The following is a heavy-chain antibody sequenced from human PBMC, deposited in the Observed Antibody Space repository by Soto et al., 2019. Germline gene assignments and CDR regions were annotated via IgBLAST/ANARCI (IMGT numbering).Heavy chain of an antibody. V-gene: IGHV3-48*02. CDR3: AREDIDFWSGWFDY. Sequence: EVQLVESGGGLVQPGGSLRLSCAASGFTFSSYSMNWVRRAPGKGLEGVAYISSGSSTIYYADSVKGRFTISRDNAKNSLYLQMNSLRDEDTAVYYCAREDIDFWSGWFDYWGQGTLVTVSS. CDR2: ISSGSSTI. J-gene: IGHJ4*02. D-gene: IGHD3-3*01. CDR1: GFTFSSYS.